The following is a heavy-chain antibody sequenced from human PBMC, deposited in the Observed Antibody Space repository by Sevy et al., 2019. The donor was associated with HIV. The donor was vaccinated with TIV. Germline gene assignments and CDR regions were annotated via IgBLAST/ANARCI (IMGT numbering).Heavy chain of an antibody. CDR3: AKGISVETMIPFGGIIGN. CDR1: GFTFSSYW. Sequence: GGSLRLSCAASGFTFSSYWMTWVRQGPGKGLEWVSSISGSSLSRYYADSVKGRFTVSRDNSKNTLYLQMNSLRAEDTAVYYCAKGISVETMIPFGGIIGNWGQGTLVTVSS. D-gene: IGHD3-16*02. V-gene: IGHV3-23*01. CDR2: ISGSSLSR. J-gene: IGHJ4*02.